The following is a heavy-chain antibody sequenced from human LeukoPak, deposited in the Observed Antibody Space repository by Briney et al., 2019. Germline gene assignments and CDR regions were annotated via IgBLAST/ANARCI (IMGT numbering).Heavy chain of an antibody. V-gene: IGHV4-61*02. CDR2: IYTSGST. D-gene: IGHD1-26*01. CDR3: ARDGELTFDY. J-gene: IGHJ4*02. Sequence: SETLFLTCTVSGGSISSGSYYWSWIRQPAGKGLEWIGRIYTSGSTNYNPSLKSRVTISVDTSKNQSSLKLSSVTAADTAVYYCARDGELTFDYWGQGTLVTVSS. CDR1: GGSISSGSYY.